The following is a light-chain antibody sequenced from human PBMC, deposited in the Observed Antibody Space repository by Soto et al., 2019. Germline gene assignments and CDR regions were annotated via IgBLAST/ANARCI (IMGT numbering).Light chain of an antibody. CDR3: QHGYSTPLT. CDR1: QSVRSSH. CDR2: DAS. V-gene: IGKV3-20*01. Sequence: EIVLTQSPGTLSLSPGERATLSCRASQSVRSSHLAWYQQMPGQAPRLLIYDASNRATGIPARFSGSGSGTDFTLTISSLQPEDFATYFCQHGYSTPLTFGGGTKVDIK. J-gene: IGKJ4*01.